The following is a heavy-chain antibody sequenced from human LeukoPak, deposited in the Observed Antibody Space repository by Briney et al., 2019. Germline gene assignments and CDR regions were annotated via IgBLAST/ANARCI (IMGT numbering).Heavy chain of an antibody. J-gene: IGHJ6*02. D-gene: IGHD1-26*01. CDR2: IYYSGST. Sequence: SQTLSLTCTVSGGSISSGDYYWSWIRQPPGKGLEWIGYIYYSGSTNYNPSLKSRVTISVDTSKNQFSLKLSSVTAADTAVYYCARVSGWELLRVAPPYNYGMDVWGQGTTVTVSS. V-gene: IGHV4-30-4*01. CDR1: GGSISSGDYY. CDR3: ARVSGWELLRVAPPYNYGMDV.